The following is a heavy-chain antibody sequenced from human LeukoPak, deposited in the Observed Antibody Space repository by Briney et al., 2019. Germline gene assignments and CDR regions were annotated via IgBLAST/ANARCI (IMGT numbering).Heavy chain of an antibody. CDR2: MNPNSGNT. J-gene: IGHJ4*02. Sequence: ASVKVSCKASGYTFTSYDINWVRQATGQGLEWMEWMNPNSGNTGYAQKFQGRVTMTRNTSISTAYMELSSLRSEDTAVYYCARGQKLRYFDWLLSSYYFDYWGQGTLVTVSS. CDR1: GYTFTSYD. CDR3: ARGQKLRYFDWLLSSYYFDY. V-gene: IGHV1-8*01. D-gene: IGHD3-9*01.